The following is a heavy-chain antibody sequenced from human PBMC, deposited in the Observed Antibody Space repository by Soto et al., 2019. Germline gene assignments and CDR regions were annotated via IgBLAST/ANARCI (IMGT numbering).Heavy chain of an antibody. V-gene: IGHV3-23*01. J-gene: IGHJ4*02. CDR2: ISGSGGST. CDR3: AKDRSGGGSYYFDY. CDR1: GFTVSSNY. Sequence: GGSLRLSCAASGFTVSSNYMSWVRQAPGKGLEWVSAISGSGGSTYYADSVKGRFTISRDNSKNTLYLQMNSLRAEDTAVYYCAKDRSGGGSYYFDYWGQGTLVTVSS. D-gene: IGHD1-26*01.